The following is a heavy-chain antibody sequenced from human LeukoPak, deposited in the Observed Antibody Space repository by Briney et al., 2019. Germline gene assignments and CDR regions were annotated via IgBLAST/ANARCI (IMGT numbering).Heavy chain of an antibody. Sequence: GGSLRLSCAASGFTFSSYAMSWVRQAPGKGLEWVSAISGSGGSTYYADSVKGRFTISRDNSKNTLYLQMNSLRAEATAVYYCASMIVVVRDYFDYWGQGTLVTVSS. J-gene: IGHJ4*02. CDR3: ASMIVVVRDYFDY. D-gene: IGHD3-22*01. V-gene: IGHV3-23*01. CDR2: ISGSGGST. CDR1: GFTFSSYA.